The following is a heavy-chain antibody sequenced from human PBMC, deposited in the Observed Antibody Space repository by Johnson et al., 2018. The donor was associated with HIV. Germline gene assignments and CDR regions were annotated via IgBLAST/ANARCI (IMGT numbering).Heavy chain of an antibody. Sequence: QMLLVESGGGLVQPGGSLRLSCAASGFSVSHNYMDWVRQAPGKGLEWGAVISYDGSNKYYADSMKGRFTISRDNSKNTLYLQMNSLRAEDTAVYYCAKDLPPMIVVGGDAFDIWGQGTMVTVSS. CDR3: AKDLPPMIVVGGDAFDI. V-gene: IGHV3-30*18. J-gene: IGHJ3*02. CDR1: GFSVSHNY. CDR2: ISYDGSNK. D-gene: IGHD3-22*01.